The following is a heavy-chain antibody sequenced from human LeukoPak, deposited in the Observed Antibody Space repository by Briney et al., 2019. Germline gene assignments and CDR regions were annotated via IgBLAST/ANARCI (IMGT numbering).Heavy chain of an antibody. V-gene: IGHV1-18*01. CDR3: ARAGPGIAAAGTFLFDY. CDR2: ISAYNGNT. CDR1: GYTFTSYG. Sequence: ASVKVSCKASGYTFTSYGISWVRQAPGQGLEWMGWISAYNGNTNYAQKLQGRVTMTTDTSTSTAYMELRSLRSDDTAVYYCARAGPGIAAAGTFLFDYWGQGTLVTVSS. D-gene: IGHD6-13*01. J-gene: IGHJ4*02.